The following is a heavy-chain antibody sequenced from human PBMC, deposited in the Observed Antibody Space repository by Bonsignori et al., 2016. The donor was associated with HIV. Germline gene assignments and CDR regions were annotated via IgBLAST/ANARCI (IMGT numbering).Heavy chain of an antibody. CDR2: IYYSGST. V-gene: IGHV4-30-4*08. CDR1: GGSISSGDYY. Sequence: LRLSCTVSGGSISSGDYYWSWIRQPPGKGLEWIGYIYYSGSTYYNPSLKSRVTISVDTSKNQFSLKLSSVTAADTAVYYCASADYYDSSGYPYWGQGTLVTLL. CDR3: ASADYYDSSGYPY. D-gene: IGHD3-22*01. J-gene: IGHJ4*02.